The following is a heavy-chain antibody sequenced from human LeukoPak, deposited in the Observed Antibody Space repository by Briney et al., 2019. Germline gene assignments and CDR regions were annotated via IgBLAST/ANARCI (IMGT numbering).Heavy chain of an antibody. CDR2: ISGSGSTI. Sequence: GGSLRLSCAASGFTFRSYEMNWVRQAPGKGLEWVSQISGSGSTIHYAESVKGRFTISRDNAKNSLYLEMHSLRAEDTAVYYCARDLPWFDSGGQGTLVTVSS. J-gene: IGHJ5*01. CDR3: ARDLPWFDS. V-gene: IGHV3-48*03. CDR1: GFTFRSYE.